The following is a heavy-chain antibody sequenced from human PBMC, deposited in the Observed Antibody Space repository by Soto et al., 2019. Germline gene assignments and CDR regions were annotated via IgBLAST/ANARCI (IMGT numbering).Heavy chain of an antibody. CDR2: ISDGGST. V-gene: IGHV4-59*01. J-gene: IGHJ4*02. CDR1: GGSIYTYY. Sequence: SETLSLTCNVSGGSIYTYYWNWIRQSPGKGLEWIGYISDGGSTNYNPSLKSRVTISVDTSKNQFSLKLSSVTAADTAVYYCARGGESWAHGPFDYWGQGTLVTVSS. D-gene: IGHD3-10*01. CDR3: ARGGESWAHGPFDY.